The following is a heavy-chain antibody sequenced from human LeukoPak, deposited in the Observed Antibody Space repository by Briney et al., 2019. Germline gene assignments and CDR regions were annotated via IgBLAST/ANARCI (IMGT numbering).Heavy chain of an antibody. Sequence: GGSLRLRCAASGFTFSYYGMHWVRQAPGKGLEWVGLIWSDGSNAYYADSVKGRFTISRDNSKKTLYLQMNSLRDEDTAVYYCAKESVATRYYYYYCMDVWGKGTTVTVSS. CDR2: IWSDGSNA. J-gene: IGHJ6*03. CDR3: AKESVATRYYYYYCMDV. D-gene: IGHD5-12*01. CDR1: GFTFSYYG. V-gene: IGHV3-33*06.